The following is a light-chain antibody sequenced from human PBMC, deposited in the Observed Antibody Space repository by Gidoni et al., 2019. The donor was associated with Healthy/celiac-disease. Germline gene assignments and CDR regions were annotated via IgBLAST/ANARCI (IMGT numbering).Light chain of an antibody. CDR3: CSYAGTYPLWV. CDR1: SMYDGGSNY. CDR2: DVS. J-gene: IGLJ3*02. Sequence: QSALTQPRSVSGSPGQSVTISCTGTSMYDGGSNYVSWYQQHPGKAPKLMIYDVSKRPSGVPDRFSGSKSGNTASLTISGLQAEDEADYYCCSYAGTYPLWVFGGGTKLTVL. V-gene: IGLV2-11*01.